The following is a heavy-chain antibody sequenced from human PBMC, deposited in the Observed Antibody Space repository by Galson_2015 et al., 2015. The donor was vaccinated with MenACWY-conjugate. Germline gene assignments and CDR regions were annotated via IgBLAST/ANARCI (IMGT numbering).Heavy chain of an antibody. CDR3: ARGSTTWGRGDY. V-gene: IGHV3-48*02. Sequence: SLRLSCAASGFTFSSYRMNWVRQAPGKGLEWVSYISSGSSTIYYADSVKGRFTISRDNAKNSLSLQMNTLRDEDTAVYYCARGSTTWGRGDYWGQGTLVTVSS. CDR2: ISSGSSTI. D-gene: IGHD6-13*01. CDR1: GFTFSSYR. J-gene: IGHJ4*02.